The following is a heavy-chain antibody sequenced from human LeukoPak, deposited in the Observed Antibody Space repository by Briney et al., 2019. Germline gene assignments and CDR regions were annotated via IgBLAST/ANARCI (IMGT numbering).Heavy chain of an antibody. CDR1: GGSIGSSSYY. CDR2: IYYSGST. J-gene: IGHJ4*02. V-gene: IGHV4-39*01. Sequence: PSETRSLTCTVSGGSIGSSSYYWGWIRQPPGKGLEWIGSIYYSGSTYYNPSLKSRVTISVDTSKNQFSLKLSSVTAADTAVYYCARHRLARFADYWGQGTLVTVSS. CDR3: ARHRLARFADY. D-gene: IGHD3-16*01.